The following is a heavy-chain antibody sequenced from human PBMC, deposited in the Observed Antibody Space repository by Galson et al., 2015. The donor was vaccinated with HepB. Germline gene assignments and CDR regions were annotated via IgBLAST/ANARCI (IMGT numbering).Heavy chain of an antibody. Sequence: SLRLSCAASGFTFSSYSMNWVRQAPGKGLEWVSYISSSSSTIYYADSVKGRFTISRDNAKNSLYLQMNSLRDEDTAVYYCAKALYGGYYMDVWGKGTTVTVSS. CDR2: ISSSSSTI. V-gene: IGHV3-48*02. CDR1: GFTFSSYS. D-gene: IGHD4-17*01. CDR3: AKALYGGYYMDV. J-gene: IGHJ6*03.